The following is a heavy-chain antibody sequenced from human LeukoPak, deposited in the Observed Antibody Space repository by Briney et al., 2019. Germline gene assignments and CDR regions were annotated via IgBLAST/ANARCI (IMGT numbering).Heavy chain of an antibody. J-gene: IGHJ5*02. V-gene: IGHV4-59*01. CDR1: GGSISSYY. Sequence: SETLSLTCTVSGGSISSYYWSWIRQPPGKGLEWIGYIYYSGSTNYNPSLKSRVTISVNTSKNQFSLKLSSVTAADTAVYYCARNDYSNYYHPFFDPWGQGTLVTVSS. CDR2: IYYSGST. D-gene: IGHD4-11*01. CDR3: ARNDYSNYYHPFFDP.